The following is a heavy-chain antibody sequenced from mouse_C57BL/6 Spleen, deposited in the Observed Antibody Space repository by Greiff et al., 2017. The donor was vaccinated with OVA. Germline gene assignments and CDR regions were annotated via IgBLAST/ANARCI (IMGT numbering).Heavy chain of an antibody. CDR3: ARDDYDPEDY. V-gene: IGHV1-82*01. CDR2: IYPGDGDT. D-gene: IGHD2-4*01. J-gene: IGHJ4*01. CDR1: GYAFSSSW. Sequence: VQLQQSGPELVKPGASVKISCKASGYAFSSSWMNWVKQRPGKGLEWIGRIYPGDGDTNYNGKFKGKATLTADKSSSTAYMQLSSLTSEDSAVYFCARDDYDPEDYWGQGTSVTVSS.